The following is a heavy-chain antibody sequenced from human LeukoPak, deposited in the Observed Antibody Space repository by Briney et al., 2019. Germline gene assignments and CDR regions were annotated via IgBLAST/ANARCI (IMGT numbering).Heavy chain of an antibody. V-gene: IGHV4-59*08. Sequence: SETLSLTCTASGGSISGSDWSWIRQPPGKGLEWIAYMYHSGSTNYNPSLKSRVIISIDTSKNQFSLKLSSVTAADTAVYYCARQSLQWLVPYWGQGTLVTVSS. CDR2: MYHSGST. CDR3: ARQSLQWLVPY. D-gene: IGHD6-19*01. CDR1: GGSISGSD. J-gene: IGHJ4*02.